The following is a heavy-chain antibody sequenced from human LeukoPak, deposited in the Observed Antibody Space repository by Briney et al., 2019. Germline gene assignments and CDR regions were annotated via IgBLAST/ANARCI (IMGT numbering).Heavy chain of an antibody. CDR3: ARDSLYGDYPNDAFDI. V-gene: IGHV3-33*01. CDR2: IWYDGSNK. J-gene: IGHJ3*02. Sequence: GGSLRLSCAASGFTFSSYGMHWVRHAPGKGLEWVEVIWYDGSNKYYADSVKGRFTISRDNSKNTLYLQMNSLRAEDTAVYYCARDSLYGDYPNDAFDIWGQGTMVTVSS. CDR1: GFTFSSYG. D-gene: IGHD4-17*01.